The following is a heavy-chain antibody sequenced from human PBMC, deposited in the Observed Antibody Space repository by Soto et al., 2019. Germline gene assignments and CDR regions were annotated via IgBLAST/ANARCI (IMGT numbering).Heavy chain of an antibody. D-gene: IGHD6-13*01. Sequence: PGGSLRLSCAASGFTFSTYAMSWVRQAPGKGLEWVSAISGSGGSTYYADSVKGRFTISRDNSKYMLSLQMNSLRAEDTATYYCAKDLIGGSSSYSYGWFDPWGQGTLVTVSS. CDR3: AKDLIGGSSSYSYGWFDP. CDR2: ISGSGGST. V-gene: IGHV3-23*01. CDR1: GFTFSTYA. J-gene: IGHJ5*02.